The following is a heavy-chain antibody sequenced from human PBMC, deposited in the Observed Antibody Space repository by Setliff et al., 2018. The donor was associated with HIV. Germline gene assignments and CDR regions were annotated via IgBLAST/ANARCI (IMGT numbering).Heavy chain of an antibody. Sequence: PGESLKISCKGSGYSFTNYWVGWVRQMPGKGLEWMGIIYPADSDTRYSPSFQGQVTISADKSITTAYLQWSSLKASDTAMYFCARIAARLVGPDYWGQGTLVTVS. V-gene: IGHV5-51*01. CDR2: IYPADSDT. CDR3: ARIAARLVGPDY. J-gene: IGHJ4*02. D-gene: IGHD6-6*01. CDR1: GYSFTNYW.